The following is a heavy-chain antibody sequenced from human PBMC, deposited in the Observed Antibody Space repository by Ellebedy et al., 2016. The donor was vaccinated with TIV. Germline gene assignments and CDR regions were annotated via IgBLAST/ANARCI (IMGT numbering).Heavy chain of an antibody. J-gene: IGHJ3*02. Sequence: GESLKISCAASGFTFSGYWMSWVRQAPGKGLEWVAHITQDGSEKYYVDSVKGRFTISRDNAKNSLYLQMNSLRAEDTAVYYCARQTVATSVNDAFDIWGLGTVVTVSS. D-gene: IGHD4-17*01. CDR2: ITQDGSEK. CDR1: GFTFSGYW. V-gene: IGHV3-7*01. CDR3: ARQTVATSVNDAFDI.